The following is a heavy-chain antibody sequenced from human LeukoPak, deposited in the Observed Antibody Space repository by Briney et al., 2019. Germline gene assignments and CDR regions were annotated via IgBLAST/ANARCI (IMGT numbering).Heavy chain of an antibody. V-gene: IGHV3-21*01. J-gene: IGHJ4*02. CDR2: ISSSSTYM. D-gene: IGHD5-12*01. CDR1: GFTFSTYS. Sequence: GGSLRLSCVVSGFTFSTYSMSWVRQAPGKGLEWVSSISSSSTYMYYADSVKGRFTISRDNAKDSVYLQVNSLRDDDTAVYYCARDPGGYDFDYWGQGTLVTVSS. CDR3: ARDPGGYDFDY.